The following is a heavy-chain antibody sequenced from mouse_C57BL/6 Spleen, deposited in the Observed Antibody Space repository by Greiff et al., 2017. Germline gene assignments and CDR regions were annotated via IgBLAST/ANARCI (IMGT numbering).Heavy chain of an antibody. CDR2: IYPGDGDT. CDR3: ANRAPDSSGYAMDY. CDR1: GYAFSSYW. Sequence: VHLVESGAELVKPGASVKISCKASGYAFSSYWMNWVKQRPGTGLEWIGQIYPGDGDTNYNGKFKGKGTLTADKSSSTAYMQLSRLTSEDSAVYFCANRAPDSSGYAMDYWGQGTSVTVSS. J-gene: IGHJ4*01. D-gene: IGHD3-2*02. V-gene: IGHV1-80*01.